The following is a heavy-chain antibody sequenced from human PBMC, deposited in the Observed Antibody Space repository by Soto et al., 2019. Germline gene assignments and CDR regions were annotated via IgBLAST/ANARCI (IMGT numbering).Heavy chain of an antibody. CDR3: ARVVDSSSWYGNYYYYYMDV. CDR2: ISSSSSYI. V-gene: IGHV3-21*01. D-gene: IGHD6-13*01. CDR1: GFTFSSYS. J-gene: IGHJ6*03. Sequence: VQLVESGGGLVKPGGSLRLSCAASGFTFSSYSMNWVRQAPGKGLEWVSSISSSSSYIYYADSVKGRFTISRDNAKNSLYLQMNSLRAEDTAVYYCARVVDSSSWYGNYYYYYMDVWGKGTTVTVSS.